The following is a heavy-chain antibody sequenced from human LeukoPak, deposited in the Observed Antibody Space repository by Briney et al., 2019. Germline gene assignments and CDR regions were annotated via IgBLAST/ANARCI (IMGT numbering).Heavy chain of an antibody. CDR2: IYYSGST. J-gene: IGHJ5*02. V-gene: IGHV4-39*01. D-gene: IGHD5/OR15-5a*01. Sequence: SETLSLTCTVSGCSISSSGYYWGWIRQPPGKGLEWIGNIYYSGSTYYNPSLKSRVTISVDTSKNQFSLKLSSVTAADTAVYYCARPSSVYNWFDPWGQGTLVTVSS. CDR1: GCSISSSGYY. CDR3: ARPSSVYNWFDP.